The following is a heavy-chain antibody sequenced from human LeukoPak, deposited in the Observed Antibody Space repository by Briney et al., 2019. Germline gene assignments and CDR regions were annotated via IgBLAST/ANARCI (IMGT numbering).Heavy chain of an antibody. V-gene: IGHV1-18*04. CDR1: GYIFTTYF. Sequence: ASVKVSCKASGYIFTTYFIHWVRQAPGQGLEWMGWINPNNGDTNYAQKLQGRVTMTTDTSTSTAYMELRSLRSDDTAVYYCARDSGSYLLGYYFDYWGQGTLVTVSS. CDR2: INPNNGDT. D-gene: IGHD1-26*01. CDR3: ARDSGSYLLGYYFDY. J-gene: IGHJ4*02.